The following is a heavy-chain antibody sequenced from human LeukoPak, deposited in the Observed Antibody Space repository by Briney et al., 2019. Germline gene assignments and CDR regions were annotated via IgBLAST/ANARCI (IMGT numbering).Heavy chain of an antibody. V-gene: IGHV4-59*01. CDR1: RGSMTSYY. Sequence: SATLSLTCSVSRGSMTSYYWTWIRQPPGKGLEWIGSLFYSGSPNANPSLKSRVTMSVDTSRNQFFLTLTSVTAADTALYFCARGGPRWLDPWGQGTLVIVSS. D-gene: IGHD3-16*01. CDR2: LFYSGSP. CDR3: ARGGPRWLDP. J-gene: IGHJ5*02.